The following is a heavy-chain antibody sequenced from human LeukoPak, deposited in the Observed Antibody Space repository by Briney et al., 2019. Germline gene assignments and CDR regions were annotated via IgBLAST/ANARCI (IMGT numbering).Heavy chain of an antibody. J-gene: IGHJ5*02. D-gene: IGHD1-1*01. V-gene: IGHV4-59*08. CDR3: ARTTGWFDP. CDR1: GGSISSYY. Sequence: AETLSLTCTVPGGSISSYYWSWIRQPPGKGLEWIGSIYYSGSTHYNPSLTSRVPISVDTSKNQYSLKLSSVPAADTAVYYCARTTGWFDPWAQGTLVTVSS. CDR2: IYYSGST.